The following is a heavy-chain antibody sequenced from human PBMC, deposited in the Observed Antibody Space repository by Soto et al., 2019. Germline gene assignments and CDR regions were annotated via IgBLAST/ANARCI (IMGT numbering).Heavy chain of an antibody. CDR1: GGSISSGDYY. V-gene: IGHV4-30-4*01. CDR3: ARVEGEDTAMGVRYYNWFDP. J-gene: IGHJ5*02. CDR2: IYYSGST. D-gene: IGHD5-18*01. Sequence: PSETLSLTCTVSGGSISSGDYYWSWIRQPPGKGLEWIGYIYYSGSTYYNPSLKSRVTISVDTSKNQFSLKLSSVTAADTAVYYCARVEGEDTAMGVRYYNWFDPWGQGTLVTVSS.